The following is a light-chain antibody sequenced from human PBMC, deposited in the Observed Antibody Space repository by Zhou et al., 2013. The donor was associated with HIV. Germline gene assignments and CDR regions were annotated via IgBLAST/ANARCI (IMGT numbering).Light chain of an antibody. J-gene: IGKJ2*01. CDR1: QSVSSSY. CDR3: QQYGSSPMYT. CDR2: GAS. Sequence: EIVLTQSPGTLSLSPGEGATLSCRARQSVSSSYLAWYQQKPGQAPRLLIYGASSRATGIPDRFSGSGSGTDFTLTISRLEPGDFAVYYCQQYGSSPMYTFGQGTKLEI. V-gene: IGKV3-20*01.